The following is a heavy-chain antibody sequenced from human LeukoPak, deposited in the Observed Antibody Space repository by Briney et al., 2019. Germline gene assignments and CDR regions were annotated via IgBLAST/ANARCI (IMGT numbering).Heavy chain of an antibody. D-gene: IGHD6-6*01. CDR3: ARVPRIAARPFDY. V-gene: IGHV1-2*02. Sequence: ASVKVSCKASGYTFTGYYMHWVRQAPGQGLEWMGWINPNSGGTNYAQKFQGRVTMTRDTSISTAYMELSRLRSDDTAVYYCARVPRIAARPFDYWGQGTLVTVSP. CDR1: GYTFTGYY. CDR2: INPNSGGT. J-gene: IGHJ4*02.